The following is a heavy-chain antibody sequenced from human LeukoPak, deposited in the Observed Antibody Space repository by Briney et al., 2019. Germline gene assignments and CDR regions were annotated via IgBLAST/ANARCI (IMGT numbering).Heavy chain of an antibody. Sequence: GGSLRLSCVVSGFTFSTYEMNWVRQAPGKGLEWVSYISSSGNTIFYADSVRGRFTISRDNAKNSLYLQMNSLRAEDTAVYYCAREGQDLFDYWGQGTLVTVSS. J-gene: IGHJ4*02. D-gene: IGHD2-15*01. CDR2: ISSSGNTI. CDR1: GFTFSTYE. CDR3: AREGQDLFDY. V-gene: IGHV3-48*03.